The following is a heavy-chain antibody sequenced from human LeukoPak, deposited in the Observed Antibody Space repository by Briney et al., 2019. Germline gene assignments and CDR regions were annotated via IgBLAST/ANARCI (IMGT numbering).Heavy chain of an antibody. J-gene: IGHJ5*02. CDR3: ARTTWGDVVVVAATPSIWFDP. Sequence: SETLSLTCAVSGGSISSGGYSWSWIRQPPGKGLEWIGYIYHSGSTYYNPSLKSRVTISVDRSKNQFSLKLSSVTAADTAVYYCARTTWGDVVVVAATPSIWFDPWGQGTLVTVSS. D-gene: IGHD2-15*01. CDR2: IYHSGST. V-gene: IGHV4-30-2*01. CDR1: GGSISSGGYS.